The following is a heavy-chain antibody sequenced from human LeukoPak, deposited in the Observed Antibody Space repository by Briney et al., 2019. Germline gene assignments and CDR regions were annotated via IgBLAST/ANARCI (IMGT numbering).Heavy chain of an antibody. V-gene: IGHV4-30-4*08. CDR2: IYYSGST. Sequence: NPSETLSLTCTVSGGSISSGDYYWSWLRQPPGQGLEWIGYIYYSGSTYYNPSLKSRVTISVDTSKNQFSLKLSSATAADTAVYYCASFRDLYGVHWGQGTLVTVSS. CDR1: GGSISSGDYY. CDR3: ASFRDLYGVH. J-gene: IGHJ4*02. D-gene: IGHD4-17*01.